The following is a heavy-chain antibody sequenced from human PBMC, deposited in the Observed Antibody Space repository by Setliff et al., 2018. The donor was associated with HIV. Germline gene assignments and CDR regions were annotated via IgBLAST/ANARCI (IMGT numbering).Heavy chain of an antibody. J-gene: IGHJ5*02. D-gene: IGHD5-18*01. CDR3: SNWNTTIDEDA. V-gene: IGHV4-34*01. CDR1: GGSVSGHY. CDR2: ITPSGAT. Sequence: SETLSLTCAVYGGSVSGHYWGWFRQPPGKGLEWIGEITPSGATNYLPSLKSRVTMSLDTSKSQFSLKMTSVTAADTALYYCSNWNTTIDEDAWGQGTLVTVS.